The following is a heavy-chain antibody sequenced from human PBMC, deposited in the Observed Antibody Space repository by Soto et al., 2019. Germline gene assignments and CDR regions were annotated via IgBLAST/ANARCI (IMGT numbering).Heavy chain of an antibody. CDR3: ARVWNDGRIDY. CDR1: GFTFRSYW. D-gene: IGHD1-1*01. V-gene: IGHV3-7*01. CDR2: INQDGSDK. J-gene: IGHJ4*02. Sequence: EVQLVESGGGLVQPGGSLRLSCAGSGFTFRSYWMSWVRQAPGKGLEWVANINQDGSDKSYVDSVKGRFTISRDNAENSLYLQMNSLRAEDTAVYYCARVWNDGRIDYWGQGTLVTVSS.